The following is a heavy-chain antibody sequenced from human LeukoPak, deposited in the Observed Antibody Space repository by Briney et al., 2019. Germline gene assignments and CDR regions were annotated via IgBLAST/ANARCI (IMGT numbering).Heavy chain of an antibody. CDR2: ISGSGGST. V-gene: IGHV3-23*01. Sequence: GGSLRLSCAASGFTFSSYAMSWVRPAPGKGVEWDSAISGSGGSTYYADSVKGRFTISRDNSKNTLYLQMNSLRAEDTAVYYCTLRIAVAGKDYWGQGTLVTVSS. J-gene: IGHJ4*02. CDR3: TLRIAVAGKDY. D-gene: IGHD6-19*01. CDR1: GFTFSSYA.